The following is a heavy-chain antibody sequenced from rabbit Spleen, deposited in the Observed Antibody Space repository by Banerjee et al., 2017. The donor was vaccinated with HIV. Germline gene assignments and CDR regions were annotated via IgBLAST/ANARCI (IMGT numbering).Heavy chain of an antibody. D-gene: IGHD6-1*01. V-gene: IGHV1S40*01. J-gene: IGHJ4*01. CDR2: IAAGSSGST. CDR1: GFSVSSAYY. Sequence: QSLEESGGDLVKPGASLTLTCTASGFSVSSAYYMCWVRQAPGKGLEWIACIAAGSSGSTYYASWAKGRFTISKTSSTTVTLQMTSLTAADTATYFCAREVNGWVYLDLWGPGTLVTVS. CDR3: AREVNGWVYLDL.